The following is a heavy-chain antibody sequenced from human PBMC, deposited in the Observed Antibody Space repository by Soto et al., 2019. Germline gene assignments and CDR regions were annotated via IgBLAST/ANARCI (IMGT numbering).Heavy chain of an antibody. Sequence: GGSLRLSCAGSGFTFSSYSMNWVRQAPGKGLEWVSSISSSSSYIYYADSVKGRFTISRDNAKNSLYLQMNSLRAEDTAVYYCARGGEPNYYYYYGMDVWGQGTTVTV. CDR3: ARGGEPNYYYYYGMDV. CDR1: GFTFSSYS. CDR2: ISSSSSYI. J-gene: IGHJ6*02. V-gene: IGHV3-21*01.